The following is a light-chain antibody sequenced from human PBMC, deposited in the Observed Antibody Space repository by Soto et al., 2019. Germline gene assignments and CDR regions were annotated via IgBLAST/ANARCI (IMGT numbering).Light chain of an antibody. CDR3: QQYGSSPRT. Sequence: EIVLTQSPGTLSLSAGEIATLSCRASQSVSSSYLAWYQQKPGQAPRLLIYGASSRATGIPDRFSGSGSGTDFTLTISRLESEDFAVYYCQQYGSSPRTFGQGTELEIK. V-gene: IGKV3-20*01. CDR1: QSVSSSY. J-gene: IGKJ2*01. CDR2: GAS.